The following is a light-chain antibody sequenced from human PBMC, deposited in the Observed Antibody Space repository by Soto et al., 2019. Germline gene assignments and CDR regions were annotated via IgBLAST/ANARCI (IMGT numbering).Light chain of an antibody. CDR3: QQCSNWPTT. Sequence: EIASTQSPATLSLSPGERATLSCRASQSVSIYLAWYQQKPGQAPRLLIYDASNRATGIAARFSGSGSGTDFTLTISSLEAEDSAVYYCQQCSNWPTTFGQGTRLEIK. J-gene: IGKJ5*01. V-gene: IGKV3-11*01. CDR1: QSVSIY. CDR2: DAS.